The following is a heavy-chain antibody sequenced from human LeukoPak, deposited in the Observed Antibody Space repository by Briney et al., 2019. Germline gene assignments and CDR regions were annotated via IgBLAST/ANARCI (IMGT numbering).Heavy chain of an antibody. CDR1: GYTFTSYY. Sequence: GASVKVSCKASGYTFTSYYMHWVRQAPGQGLEWMGIISPSGGSTSYAQKFQGRVTMTRDTSTSTVYMELSSLRSEDTAVYYCARSGGASSPRLYYYGMDVWGQGTTVTVSS. D-gene: IGHD6-13*01. CDR2: ISPSGGST. CDR3: ARSGGASSPRLYYYGMDV. J-gene: IGHJ6*02. V-gene: IGHV1-46*01.